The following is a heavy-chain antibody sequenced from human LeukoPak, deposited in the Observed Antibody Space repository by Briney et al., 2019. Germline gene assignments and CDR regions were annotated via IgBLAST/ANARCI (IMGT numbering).Heavy chain of an antibody. D-gene: IGHD6-13*01. CDR2: ISWNSGSI. V-gene: IGHV3-9*01. CDR1: GFTFDDYA. J-gene: IGHJ3*02. CDR3: AKKAAAAYFGAFDI. Sequence: GGSLRLSCAASGFTFDDYAMHWVRQAPGKGLEWVSGISWNSGSIGYADSVKGRFTISRDNAKNSLYLQMNSLRAEDTALYYCAKKAAAAYFGAFDIWDQGTMVTVSS.